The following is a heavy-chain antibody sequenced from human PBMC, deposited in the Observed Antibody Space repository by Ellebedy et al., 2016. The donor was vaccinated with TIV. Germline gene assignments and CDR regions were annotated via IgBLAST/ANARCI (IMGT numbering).Heavy chain of an antibody. CDR3: AREGADCSGGSCYYFDF. D-gene: IGHD2-15*01. V-gene: IGHV4-39*02. CDR1: GGSISSYY. CDR2: IYYSGST. J-gene: IGHJ4*02. Sequence: MPSETLSLTCTVSGGSISSYYWGWIRQPPGKGLEWIGSIYYSGSTYYNTSLKSRVTISVDTSKNQFSLRLSSVTAADTAVYYCAREGADCSGGSCYYFDFWGQGTLVTVSS.